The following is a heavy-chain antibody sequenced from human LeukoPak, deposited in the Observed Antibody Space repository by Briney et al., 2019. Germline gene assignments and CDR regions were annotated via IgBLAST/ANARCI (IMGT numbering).Heavy chain of an antibody. CDR2: IYYSGST. CDR1: GGSISSYY. Sequence: SETLSLTCTASGGSISSYYWIWIRQPPGKGLEGIGYIYYSGSTNYNPSLKSRVTISVDTSKNQFSLKLSSVTAADTAVYYCARSHSVWTSFDYWGQGTLVTVSS. V-gene: IGHV4-59*13. CDR3: ARSHSVWTSFDY. D-gene: IGHD3/OR15-3a*01. J-gene: IGHJ4*02.